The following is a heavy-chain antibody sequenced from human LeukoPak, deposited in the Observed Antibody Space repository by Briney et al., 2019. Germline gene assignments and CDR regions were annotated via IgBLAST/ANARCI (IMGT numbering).Heavy chain of an antibody. CDR3: AKDGEYYYYMDV. D-gene: IGHD3-10*01. CDR2: IRYDGSNK. CDR1: GFTFSSYG. V-gene: IGHV3-30*02. J-gene: IGHJ6*03. Sequence: GGSLRLSCAASGFTFSSYGTHWVRQAPGKGLEWLAFIRYDGSNKYYADSVKGRFTISRDNSKNTLYLQMNSLRGEDTAVYYCAKDGEYYYYMDVWGKGTTVTVSS.